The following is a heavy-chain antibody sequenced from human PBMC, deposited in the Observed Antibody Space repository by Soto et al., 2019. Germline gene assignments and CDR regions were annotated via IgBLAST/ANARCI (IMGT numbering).Heavy chain of an antibody. V-gene: IGHV4-4*02. J-gene: IGHJ4*02. CDR2: IHLSGKT. D-gene: IGHD3-9*01. CDR3: ARELFDCSSPAGY. Sequence: QVHLQESGPGLVQPSGTMSLTCAVSGGSISGANFWSWVRQPPGKGLEWIGEIHLSGKTSYNPSLQSRVTISLDQSQKQMSLTLTSVTAADTAVYYCARELFDCSSPAGYCGQGTLVTVSS. CDR1: GGSISGANF.